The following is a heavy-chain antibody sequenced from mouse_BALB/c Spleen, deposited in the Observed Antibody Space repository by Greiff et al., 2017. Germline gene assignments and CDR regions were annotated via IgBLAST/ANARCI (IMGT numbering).Heavy chain of an antibody. V-gene: IGHV5-6-3*01. Sequence: EVQRVESGGGLVQPGGSLKLSCAASGFTFSSYGMSWVRQTPDKRLELVATINSNGGSTYYPDSVKGRFTISRDNAKNTLYLQMSSLKSEDTAMYYCARAYYGYGDYYAMDYWGQGTSVTVSS. CDR1: GFTFSSYG. CDR3: ARAYYGYGDYYAMDY. J-gene: IGHJ4*01. D-gene: IGHD2-9*01. CDR2: INSNGGST.